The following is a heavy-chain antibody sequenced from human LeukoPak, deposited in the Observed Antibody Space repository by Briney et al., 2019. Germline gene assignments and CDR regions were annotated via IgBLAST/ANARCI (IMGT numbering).Heavy chain of an antibody. V-gene: IGHV3-23*01. CDR3: AKRGPIYTSSPGNYFDY. CDR1: GFTFSSCG. J-gene: IGHJ4*02. Sequence: GGSLRLSCAASGFTFSSCGMTWVRQAPGKGLEWVSSISGSDGGTYYADSVKGRFTISRDNSKNTLYLQVNSLRAEDTAIYYCAKRGPIYTSSPGNYFDYWGQGTLVTVSS. D-gene: IGHD6-6*01. CDR2: ISGSDGGT.